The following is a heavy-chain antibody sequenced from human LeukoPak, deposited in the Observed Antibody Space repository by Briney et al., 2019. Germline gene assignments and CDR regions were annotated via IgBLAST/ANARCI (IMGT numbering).Heavy chain of an antibody. CDR1: GGSISSNNW. Sequence: KASETLSLTCAVSGGSISSNNWWGWVRQPPGKGLEWIGEIYHSGSPNYNPSLKSRVTISVDKSRNHFSLNLSSVTAADTAVYYCARASITIFGVVITEYYYGMDVWGQGTTVTVSS. J-gene: IGHJ6*02. CDR3: ARASITIFGVVITEYYYGMDV. V-gene: IGHV4-4*02. CDR2: IYHSGSP. D-gene: IGHD3-3*01.